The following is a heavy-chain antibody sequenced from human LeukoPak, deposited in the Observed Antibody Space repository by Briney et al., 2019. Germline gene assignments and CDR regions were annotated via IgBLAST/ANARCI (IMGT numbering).Heavy chain of an antibody. CDR2: INTNTGNP. J-gene: IGHJ4*02. CDR1: GHTLTTYA. CDR3: ARASIESPQDY. Sequence: ASVKVSCKASGHTLTTYAMHWVRQAPGQGLEWMGWINTNTGNPTYAQGFTGRFVFSLDTSVSTAYLQISSLKAEDTAVYYCARASIESPQDYWGQGTLVTVSS. D-gene: IGHD6-6*01. V-gene: IGHV7-4-1*02.